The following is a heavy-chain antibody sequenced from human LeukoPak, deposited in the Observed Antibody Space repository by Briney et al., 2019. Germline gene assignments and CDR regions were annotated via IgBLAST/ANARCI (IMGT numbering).Heavy chain of an antibody. CDR2: IYYSGST. CDR3: ARHPRQTYYFYMDV. Sequence: PSETLSLTCTVSGGSISDYYWSWIRQPPGKGLGHIGYIYYSGSTNYNPSLKSRVTISVDTSKNQFSLKLSSVTAADTGVYYCARHPRQTYYFYMDVWGKGTTVTISS. J-gene: IGHJ6*03. V-gene: IGHV4-59*08. CDR1: GGSISDYY. D-gene: IGHD6-25*01.